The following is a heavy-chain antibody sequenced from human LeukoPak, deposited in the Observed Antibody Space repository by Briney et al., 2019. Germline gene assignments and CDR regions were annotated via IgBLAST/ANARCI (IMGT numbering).Heavy chain of an antibody. CDR2: INHSGST. D-gene: IGHD3-10*01. Sequence: NPSETLSLTCAVYGGSFSGYYWSWIRQPPGKGLEWIGEINHSGSTNYNPSLKSRVTISVDTSKNQFSLKLSSVTAADTAVYYCATDMVRGVSPTDYWGQGTLVTVSS. CDR3: ATDMVRGVSPTDY. J-gene: IGHJ4*02. CDR1: GGSFSGYY. V-gene: IGHV4-34*01.